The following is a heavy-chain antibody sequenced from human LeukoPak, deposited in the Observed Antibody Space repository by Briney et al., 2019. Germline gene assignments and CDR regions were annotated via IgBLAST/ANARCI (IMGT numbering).Heavy chain of an antibody. CDR3: AREDTMVRGVPLGYFDY. CDR2: INAGNGNT. CDR1: GYTFTSYA. Sequence: GASVTVSCKASGYTFTSYAMHWVRQAPGQRLEWMGWINAGNGNTKYSQKFQGRVTITRDTSASTAYMELSSLRSEDTAVYYCAREDTMVRGVPLGYFDYWGQGTLVTVSS. D-gene: IGHD3-10*01. J-gene: IGHJ4*02. V-gene: IGHV1-3*01.